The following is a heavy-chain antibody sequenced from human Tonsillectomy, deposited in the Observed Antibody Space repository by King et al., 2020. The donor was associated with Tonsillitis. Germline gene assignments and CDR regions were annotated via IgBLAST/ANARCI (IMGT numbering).Heavy chain of an antibody. D-gene: IGHD3-10*01. CDR3: ARGYGSGTYVY. Sequence: QLVQSGAEVKKPGSSGKVSCRASGGIFSSAAISWVRQAPGQGLELMGVTTPILRTANLAQKFQGRVTISADESTRTAYMELSSLKSQDTAVYYCARGYGSGTYVYWGQGTLVTVSS. CDR1: GGIFSSAA. CDR2: TTPILRTA. J-gene: IGHJ4*02. V-gene: IGHV1-69*12.